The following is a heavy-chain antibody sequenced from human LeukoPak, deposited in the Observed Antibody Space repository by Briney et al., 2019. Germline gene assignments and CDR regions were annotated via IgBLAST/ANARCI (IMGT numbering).Heavy chain of an antibody. CDR2: INTDGSTI. Sequence: GGSLRLSCAASGFTFSRYWMNWVRQAPGKGLVWVSRINTDGSTISYADSVRGRFTISRDNAKDTLYVQMSSLRVEDTAVYYCARGVSGGFDYGGQGTLVTVSS. J-gene: IGHJ4*02. CDR3: ARGVSGGFDY. D-gene: IGHD6-13*01. V-gene: IGHV3-74*01. CDR1: GFTFSRYW.